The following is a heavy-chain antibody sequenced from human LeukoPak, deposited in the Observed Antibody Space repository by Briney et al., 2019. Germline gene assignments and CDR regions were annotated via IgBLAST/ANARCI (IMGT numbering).Heavy chain of an antibody. Sequence: GGSLRLSCAASGFTFSSYGMHWVRQAPGKGLEWVAFIRYDGSNKYYADSVKGRFTISRDNSKNTLYLQMNSLGAEDTAVYYCARDKAIYDSSGYYPLGFDYWGQGTLVTVSS. CDR3: ARDKAIYDSSGYYPLGFDY. CDR1: GFTFSSYG. D-gene: IGHD3-22*01. V-gene: IGHV3-30*02. CDR2: IRYDGSNK. J-gene: IGHJ4*02.